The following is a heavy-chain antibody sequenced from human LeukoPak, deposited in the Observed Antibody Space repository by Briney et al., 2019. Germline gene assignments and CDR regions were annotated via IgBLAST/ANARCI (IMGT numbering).Heavy chain of an antibody. CDR2: IIPILGIA. CDR1: GGTFSSYA. D-gene: IGHD6-13*01. Sequence: ASVKVSCKASGGTFSSYAISWVRQAPGQGLEWMGRIIPILGIANYAQKFQGRVTITADKSTSTAYMELSSLRSEDTAVYYCATIGYSSSWYLFDYWGQGTLVTVSS. J-gene: IGHJ4*02. CDR3: ATIGYSSSWYLFDY. V-gene: IGHV1-69*04.